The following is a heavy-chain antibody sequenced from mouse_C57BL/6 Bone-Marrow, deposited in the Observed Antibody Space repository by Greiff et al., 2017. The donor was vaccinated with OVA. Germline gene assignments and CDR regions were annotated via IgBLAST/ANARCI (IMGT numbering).Heavy chain of an antibody. D-gene: IGHD2-5*01. CDR2: IWRGGST. Sequence: VKVVEPGPGLVQPSQTLSITCTASGFSLTSYGVHWVRQSPGKGLEWLGVIWRGGSTDYNAACMSRLTISKDNPKSQVFFKMNSLQADDTARYYCANAYYSNGWYFDVWGTGTTVTVSS. V-gene: IGHV2-5*01. CDR1: GFSLTSYG. CDR3: ANAYYSNGWYFDV. J-gene: IGHJ1*03.